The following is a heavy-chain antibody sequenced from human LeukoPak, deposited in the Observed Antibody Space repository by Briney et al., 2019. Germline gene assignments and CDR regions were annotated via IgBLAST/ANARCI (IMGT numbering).Heavy chain of an antibody. CDR3: ARDGCSSTSCSGGDYYYYMDV. Sequence: PGGSLRLSCAASGFPFGSYWMHWVRQAPGKGLVWVSRINSDEKSIDYADSVKGRFTVSRDNAKNTLYLQMRRLRAEDTAVYYCARDGCSSTSCSGGDYYYYMDVWGKGTTVTVSS. J-gene: IGHJ6*03. CDR1: GFPFGSYW. CDR2: INSDEKSI. V-gene: IGHV3-74*01. D-gene: IGHD2-2*01.